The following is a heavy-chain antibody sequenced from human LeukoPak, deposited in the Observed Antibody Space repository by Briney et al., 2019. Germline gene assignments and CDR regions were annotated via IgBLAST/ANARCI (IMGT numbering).Heavy chain of an antibody. Sequence: SVKVSCKASGGTFSSYAISWVRQAPGQGLEWMGGIIPIFGTANYAQKFQGRVTITADESTSTAYMELSSLRSEDTAVYYCARGTSGSYYYYYYYKDVWGKGTTVTVSS. D-gene: IGHD1-26*01. CDR2: IIPIFGTA. CDR3: ARGTSGSYYYYYYYKDV. V-gene: IGHV1-69*13. CDR1: GGTFSSYA. J-gene: IGHJ6*03.